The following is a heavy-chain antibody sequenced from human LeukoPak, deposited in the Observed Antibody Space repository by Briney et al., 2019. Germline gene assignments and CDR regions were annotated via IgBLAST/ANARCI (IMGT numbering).Heavy chain of an antibody. V-gene: IGHV3-53*04. D-gene: IGHD3-10*01. CDR1: GFTVSSNY. J-gene: IGHJ4*02. Sequence: GGSLRLSCAASGFTVSSNYMSWVRQAPGKGLEWVSVIYSGGSTYYADSVKGRFTISRHNSKNTLYLQMNSLRAEDTAVYYCARSKKTLWSGASGMDVWGQGTLVTVSS. CDR2: IYSGGST. CDR3: ARSKKTLWSGASGMDV.